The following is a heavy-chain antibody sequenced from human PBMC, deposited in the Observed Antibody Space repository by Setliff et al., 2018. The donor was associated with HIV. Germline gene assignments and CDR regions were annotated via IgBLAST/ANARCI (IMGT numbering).Heavy chain of an antibody. J-gene: IGHJ4*02. V-gene: IGHV4-38-2*02. CDR1: GHSITSDYQ. CDR2: IYHSGST. Sequence: SETLSLTCTVSGHSITSDYQWGWIRQPPGKGLEWIGSIYHSGSTYYNPSLKSRVTISVGASKSQFSLNLTSVTVADTAIYYCAGYTTAWFAPYWGQGTLVTVSS. CDR3: AGYTTAWFAPY. D-gene: IGHD6-19*01.